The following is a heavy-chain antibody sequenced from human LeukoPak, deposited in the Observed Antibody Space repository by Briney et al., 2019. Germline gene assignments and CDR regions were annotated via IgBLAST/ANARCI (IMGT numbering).Heavy chain of an antibody. CDR1: GDTFSSYA. CDR2: IIPIFGTT. CDR3: ARVEVNYDYVWGSYRYEYFDY. J-gene: IGHJ4*02. D-gene: IGHD3-16*02. V-gene: IGHV1-69*13. Sequence: SVKVSCKASGDTFSSYAISWVRQAPGQGLEWMGGIIPIFGTTNYAQKFQGRVMITADESTSTAYMELSSLRSEDTAVYYCARVEVNYDYVWGSYRYEYFDYWGQGTLVTVSS.